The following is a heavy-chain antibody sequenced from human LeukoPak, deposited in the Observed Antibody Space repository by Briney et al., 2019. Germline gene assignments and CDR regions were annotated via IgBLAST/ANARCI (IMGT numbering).Heavy chain of an antibody. CDR1: GGTFSSYA. CDR3: AGGRFLEWTYNFDY. V-gene: IGHV1-8*03. D-gene: IGHD3-3*01. CDR2: MNPNSGNT. J-gene: IGHJ4*02. Sequence: ASVKVSCKASGGTFSSYAINWVRQATGQGLEWMGWMNPNSGNTGYAQKFQGRVTITRNTSISTAYMELSSLRSEDTAVYYCAGGRFLEWTYNFDYWGQGTLVTVSS.